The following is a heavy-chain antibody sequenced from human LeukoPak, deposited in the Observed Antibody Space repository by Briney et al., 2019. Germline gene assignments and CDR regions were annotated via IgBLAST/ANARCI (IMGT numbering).Heavy chain of an antibody. Sequence: SETLSLTCAVSGGSISSNSYYWGWIRQPPGQGLEWIGEISLSGLTNYNPSLKSRVTMSLDKSKNHLSLNLTSVTAADTAVYYCSRESGAFCPFGYWGQGTLVTVSS. D-gene: IGHD1-26*01. CDR1: GGSISSNSYY. J-gene: IGHJ4*02. CDR2: ISLSGLT. CDR3: SRESGAFCPFGY. V-gene: IGHV4-39*07.